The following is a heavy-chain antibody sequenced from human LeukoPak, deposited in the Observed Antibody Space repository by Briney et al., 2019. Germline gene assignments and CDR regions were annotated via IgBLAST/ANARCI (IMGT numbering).Heavy chain of an antibody. Sequence: GGSLRLSCAASGFTFSTYAMTWVRQAPGRRLEWVSTISGSSGSTDYADSVKGRFTVSRDNSRNTLYLQMHSVRVDDTAVYYCAKGLSATSMGIDYWGQGTLVTVSS. CDR2: ISGSSGST. CDR1: GFTFSTYA. CDR3: AKGLSATSMGIDY. V-gene: IGHV3-23*01. J-gene: IGHJ4*02. D-gene: IGHD4-17*01.